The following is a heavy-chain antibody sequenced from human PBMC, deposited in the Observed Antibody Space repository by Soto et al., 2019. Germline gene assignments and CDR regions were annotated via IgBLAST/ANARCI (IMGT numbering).Heavy chain of an antibody. CDR2: IIPLFGTA. V-gene: IGHV1-69*01. Sequence: QVQLVQSGAEVKKPGSSVKVSCKASGGTFSTYDICWVRQAPGQGLEWMGGIIPLFGTANYAQKFQGRVTIIADESTRTAYMELRRLRSEDTAVYYCAINEGTDGYQFAYWGQGTLVTVSS. J-gene: IGHJ4*02. CDR3: AINEGTDGYQFAY. D-gene: IGHD5-18*01. CDR1: GGTFSTYD.